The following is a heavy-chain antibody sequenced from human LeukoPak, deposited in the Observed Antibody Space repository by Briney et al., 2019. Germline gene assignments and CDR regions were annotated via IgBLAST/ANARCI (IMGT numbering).Heavy chain of an antibody. D-gene: IGHD3-16*01. V-gene: IGHV3-30*02. CDR3: AKDNLELGDYYFDY. Sequence: GGSLRLSCAASGFTFSSYGMHWVRQAPGKGLEWVAFIRYDGSNKYYADSVKGRFTISRDNSKNTLYLQMNSLTTEDTAVYYCAKDNLELGDYYFDYWGQGTLVTVSS. CDR1: GFTFSSYG. J-gene: IGHJ4*02. CDR2: IRYDGSNK.